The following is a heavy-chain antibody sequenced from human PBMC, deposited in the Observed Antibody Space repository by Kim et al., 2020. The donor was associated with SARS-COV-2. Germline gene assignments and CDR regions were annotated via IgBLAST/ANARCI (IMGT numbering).Heavy chain of an antibody. Sequence: SVKVSCKASGGTFSSYAISWVRQAPGQGLEWMGRIIPILGIANYAQKFQGRVTITADKSTSTAYMELSSLRSEDTAVYYCARLDYDFWSGYYFGNWFDPWGQGTLVTVSS. CDR1: GGTFSSYA. V-gene: IGHV1-69*04. CDR3: ARLDYDFWSGYYFGNWFDP. CDR2: IIPILGIA. J-gene: IGHJ5*02. D-gene: IGHD3-3*01.